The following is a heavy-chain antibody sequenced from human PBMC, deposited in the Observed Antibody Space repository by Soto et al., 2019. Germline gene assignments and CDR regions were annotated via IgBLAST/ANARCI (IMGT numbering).Heavy chain of an antibody. Sequence: ASVKVSCKASGYTFTSYGISWVRQAPGQGLEWMGWINAGNGNTKYSQKFQGRVTITRDTSASTAYMELRSLRSDDTAVYYCARDQYYDFWSGYYTVYYYYGMDVWGQGTTVPVSS. J-gene: IGHJ6*02. CDR3: ARDQYYDFWSGYYTVYYYYGMDV. V-gene: IGHV1-18*01. D-gene: IGHD3-3*01. CDR1: GYTFTSYG. CDR2: INAGNGNT.